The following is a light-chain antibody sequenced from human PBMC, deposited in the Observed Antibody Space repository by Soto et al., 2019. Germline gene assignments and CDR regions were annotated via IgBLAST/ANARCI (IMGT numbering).Light chain of an antibody. Sequence: QSALTQPASVSGSPGQSITISCTGTSSDVGAYNFVSWYQQYPGKAPKVMIYEVNNRPSGVSNRFSGSKSGNTASLTISGHQAEDEADYYCSSFTRSSTYVFGSGTKLTVL. J-gene: IGLJ1*01. CDR2: EVN. CDR1: SSDVGAYNF. V-gene: IGLV2-14*01. CDR3: SSFTRSSTYV.